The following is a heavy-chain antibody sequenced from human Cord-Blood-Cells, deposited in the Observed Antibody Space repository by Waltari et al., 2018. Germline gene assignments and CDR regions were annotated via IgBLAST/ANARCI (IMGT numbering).Heavy chain of an antibody. CDR3: ARANWGGY. D-gene: IGHD7-27*01. CDR1: GFTSRSYA. CDR2: ISYDGSNK. J-gene: IGHJ4*02. Sequence: QVQLVESGGGVVQPGRSLRLSCAASGFTSRSYAMHWVRQAPGKGLEWVAVISYDGSNKDYADSVKGRFTISRDNSKNTLYLQMNSLRAEDTAVYYCARANWGGYWGQGTLVTVSS. V-gene: IGHV3-30-3*01.